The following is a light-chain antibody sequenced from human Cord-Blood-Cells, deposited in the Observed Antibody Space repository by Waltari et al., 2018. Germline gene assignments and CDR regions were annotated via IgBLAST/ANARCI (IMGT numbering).Light chain of an antibody. V-gene: IGKV3-15*01. CDR2: GAS. CDR1: QGVSSN. Sequence: EIVMTQSPATLSVSPEERATLYCRASQGVSSNLAWYHQKPGQAPRLLIYGASTRATGIPARFSGSGSGTEFTLTISSLQSEDFAVYYCQQYNNWPYSFGQGTKLEIK. CDR3: QQYNNWPYS. J-gene: IGKJ2*03.